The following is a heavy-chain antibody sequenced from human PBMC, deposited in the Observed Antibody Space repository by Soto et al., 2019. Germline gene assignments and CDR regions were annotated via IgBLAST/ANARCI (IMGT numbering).Heavy chain of an antibody. D-gene: IGHD3-3*01. V-gene: IGHV3-15*05. CDR3: TTLSTYDDFWSGPYFDD. J-gene: IGHJ4*02. CDR1: GFTFSNAW. Sequence: PGGSLRLSCAASGFTFSNAWMSWVRQAPGKWLEWVGRIKSKTDGGTTDYAAPVKGRFTISRDDSKNTLSLQMDSLKTEDTAVYYCTTLSTYDDFWSGPYFDDWGQGXPVTVYS. CDR2: IKSKTDGGTT.